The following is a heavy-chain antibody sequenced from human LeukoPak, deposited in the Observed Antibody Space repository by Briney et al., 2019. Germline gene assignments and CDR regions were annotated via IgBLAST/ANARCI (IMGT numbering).Heavy chain of an antibody. Sequence: ASVKVSCKASGYTFTDYYVHWVRQAPGQGLEWMGWINPNNDGTNYAQNFQGRVTMTRDTSISTAYMELSRLRSDDTAVYYCAREEQQLDYYYYGMGVWGQGTTVTVSS. CDR2: INPNNDGT. D-gene: IGHD6-13*01. J-gene: IGHJ6*02. V-gene: IGHV1-2*02. CDR3: AREEQQLDYYYYGMGV. CDR1: GYTFTDYY.